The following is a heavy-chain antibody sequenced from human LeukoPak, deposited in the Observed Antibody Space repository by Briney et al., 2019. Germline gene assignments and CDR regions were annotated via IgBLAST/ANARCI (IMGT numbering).Heavy chain of an antibody. CDR2: INGRGGST. D-gene: IGHD4-11*01. V-gene: IGHV3-23*01. Sequence: QPGGSLRLSCAASGFTVSINYMSWVRPAPGKGLEWVSSINGRGGSTYYADSVKGRFTISRDNSKNTLYLQMNSLRAEDTAIYCGANPPTVTSFHYRGQGTLVTVSS. CDR1: GFTVSINY. CDR3: ANPPTVTSFHY. J-gene: IGHJ4*02.